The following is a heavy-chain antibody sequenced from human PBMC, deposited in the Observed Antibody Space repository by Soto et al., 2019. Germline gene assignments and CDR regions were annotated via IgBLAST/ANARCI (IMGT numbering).Heavy chain of an antibody. CDR2: IYYSGST. CDR3: ATCSTSCYGDFDY. CDR1: GGSFSGYY. D-gene: IGHD2-2*01. J-gene: IGHJ4*02. V-gene: IGHV4-59*08. Sequence: SETLSLTCAVYGGSFSGYYWSWIRQPPGKGLEWIGYIYYSGSTNYNPSLKSRVTISVDTSKNQFSLKLSSVTAADTAVYYCATCSTSCYGDFDYWGQGTLVTVSS.